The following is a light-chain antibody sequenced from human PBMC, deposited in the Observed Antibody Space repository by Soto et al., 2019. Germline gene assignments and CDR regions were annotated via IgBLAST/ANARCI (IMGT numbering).Light chain of an antibody. J-gene: IGLJ3*02. CDR3: SSFAGNYWV. V-gene: IGLV2-8*01. CDR2: EVS. CDR1: SSDVGGYNY. Sequence: QSVLTQPPSASGSPGQSVTISCTGTSSDVGGYNYVSWFQQHPGKAPKLMLHEVSKRPSGVPDRFSGSKSGNTASLTVSGLQAEDEADYYCSSFAGNYWVFGGGTKVTVL.